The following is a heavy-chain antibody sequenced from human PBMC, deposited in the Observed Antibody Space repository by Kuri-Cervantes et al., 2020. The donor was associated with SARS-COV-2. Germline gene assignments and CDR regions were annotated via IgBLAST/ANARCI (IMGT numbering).Heavy chain of an antibody. J-gene: IGHJ4*02. CDR1: GGTFNSYA. CDR3: ARDAPMVRGAPHDY. Sequence: SVKVSCKASGGTFNSYAISWVRQAPGQGLEWMGGIIPIFGTANYAQKFQGRVTITTDESTSTAYMELSSLRSDDTAVYYCARDAPMVRGAPHDYWGQGTLVTVSS. V-gene: IGHV1-69*05. CDR2: IIPIFGTA. D-gene: IGHD3-10*01.